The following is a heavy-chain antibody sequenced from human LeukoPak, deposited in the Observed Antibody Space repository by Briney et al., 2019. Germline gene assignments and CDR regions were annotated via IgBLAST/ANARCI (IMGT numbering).Heavy chain of an antibody. CDR1: GFTFSSYS. CDR3: ALLGGNYSNKLDY. Sequence: GGSLRLSCAASGFTFSSYSMNWVRQAPGKGLEWVSSISSSSSYIYYADSVKGRFTISRDNAKNSLYLQMNSLRAEDTAVYYCALLGGNYSNKLDYWGQGTLVTVSS. V-gene: IGHV3-21*01. J-gene: IGHJ4*02. CDR2: ISSSSSYI. D-gene: IGHD4-11*01.